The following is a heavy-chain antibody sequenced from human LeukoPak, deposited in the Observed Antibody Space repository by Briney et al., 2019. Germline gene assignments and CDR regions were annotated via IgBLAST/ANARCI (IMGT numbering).Heavy chain of an antibody. V-gene: IGHV1-8*01. CDR3: ARGRAAQYFDWLRRKQYYFDY. Sequence: ASVKVSCKASGYTFTSYDINWVRQATGQGLEWMGWMNPNSGNTGYAQKFQGRVTMTRNTSISTAYMELSSLRSEDTAVYYCARGRAAQYFDWLRRKQYYFDYWGQGTLVTVSS. D-gene: IGHD3-9*01. CDR2: MNPNSGNT. CDR1: GYTFTSYD. J-gene: IGHJ4*02.